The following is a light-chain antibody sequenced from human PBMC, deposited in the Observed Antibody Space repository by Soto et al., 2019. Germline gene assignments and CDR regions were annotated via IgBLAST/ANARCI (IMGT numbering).Light chain of an antibody. V-gene: IGKV1-39*01. J-gene: IGKJ4*01. CDR2: SAA. Sequence: DIQMTQSPSSLSASVGDRVTITCRASQSVSNYVNWYQHSPGKAPKLLIYSAAILQRGVPSRFSGSGFGTVFTLTIGSLQPEDFATYYCQQSATPPNTFGGGTKVDIK. CDR1: QSVSNY. CDR3: QQSATPPNT.